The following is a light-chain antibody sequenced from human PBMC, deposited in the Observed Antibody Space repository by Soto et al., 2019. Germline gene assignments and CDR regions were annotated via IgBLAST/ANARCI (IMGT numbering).Light chain of an antibody. CDR2: DVT. Sequence: QSVLTQPASVSGSPGQSITISCAGTSSDVGAHDRVSWYQQHPGEVPNLIIYDVTNRPSGVSNRFSGSKSGNTATLIISGLQVEDEADYYCSSYTRTFSVLFGGGTQLTV. J-gene: IGLJ3*02. CDR1: SSDVGAHDR. CDR3: SSYTRTFSVL. V-gene: IGLV2-14*01.